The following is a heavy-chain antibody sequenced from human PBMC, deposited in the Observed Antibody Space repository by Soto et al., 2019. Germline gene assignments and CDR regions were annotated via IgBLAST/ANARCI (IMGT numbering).Heavy chain of an antibody. CDR1: GFTFSSYA. CDR3: AKEKTAMTMIVVVMGAFDY. V-gene: IGHV3-23*01. CDR2: ISGSGGST. Sequence: GGSLRLSCAASGFTFSSYAMSWVRQAPGKGLEWVSAISGSGGSTYYADSVKGRFTISRDNSKNTLYLQMNSLRAEDTAVYYCAKEKTAMTMIVVVMGAFDYWGQGTLVTVSS. J-gene: IGHJ4*02. D-gene: IGHD3-22*01.